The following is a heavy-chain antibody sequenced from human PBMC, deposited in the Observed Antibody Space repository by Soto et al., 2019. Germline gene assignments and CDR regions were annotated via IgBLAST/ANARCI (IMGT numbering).Heavy chain of an antibody. D-gene: IGHD2-2*01. J-gene: IGHJ4*02. Sequence: SVKVSCEASGFTFTSSAVQCVRQARRQRLEWIGWIVVGSGNTNYAQKFQERVTITRDTSASTAYMELSSLRSEDTAVYYCARAQGYCSSTSCYLLDYWGQGTLVTVSS. CDR2: IVVGSGNT. CDR3: ARAQGYCSSTSCYLLDY. CDR1: GFTFTSSA. V-gene: IGHV1-58*01.